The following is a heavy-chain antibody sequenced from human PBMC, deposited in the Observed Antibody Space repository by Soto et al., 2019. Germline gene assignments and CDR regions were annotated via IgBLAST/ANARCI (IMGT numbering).Heavy chain of an antibody. CDR2: IIPVFGTT. CDR3: ARENGVGGETILYYFDY. CDR1: CGAFKNNG. J-gene: IGHJ4*02. D-gene: IGHD2-21*01. Sequence: SVMVSLTAPCGAFKNNGIGWVRQAPGQGLEWMGGIIPVFGTTNYAQKFQGRLTITADDFTSTVYMELSRLRYEDTAVYYCARENGVGGETILYYFDYWGRGTLVTVSS. V-gene: IGHV1-69*13.